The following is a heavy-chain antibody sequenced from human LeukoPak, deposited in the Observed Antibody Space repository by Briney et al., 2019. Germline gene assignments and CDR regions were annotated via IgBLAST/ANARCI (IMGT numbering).Heavy chain of an antibody. V-gene: IGHV4-59*08. CDR2: IHHSGRT. CDR3: ARQICTSSSCVNMDV. CDR1: GGSTNTDF. Sequence: KPSETLSLTCTVSGGSTNTDFWSWIRQPPGKGLEWIGYIHHSGRTSHNPSLRGRVTISLDTSENQFSLRLSSVTAADTAVYYCARQICTSSSCVNMDVWGKGTTVTVSS. D-gene: IGHD2-2*01. J-gene: IGHJ6*03.